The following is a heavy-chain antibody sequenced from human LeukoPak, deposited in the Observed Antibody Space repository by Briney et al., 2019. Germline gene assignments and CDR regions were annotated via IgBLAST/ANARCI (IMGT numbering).Heavy chain of an antibody. CDR1: GGSISSSSYY. D-gene: IGHD1-26*01. Sequence: SETLSLTCTVSGGSISSSSYYWGWIRQPPGKGLEWIGEINHSGSTNYNPSLKSRVTISVDTSKNQFSLKLSSVTAADTAVYYCAGRGSGDNKFDYWGQGTLVTVSS. V-gene: IGHV4-39*07. J-gene: IGHJ4*02. CDR3: AGRGSGDNKFDY. CDR2: INHSGST.